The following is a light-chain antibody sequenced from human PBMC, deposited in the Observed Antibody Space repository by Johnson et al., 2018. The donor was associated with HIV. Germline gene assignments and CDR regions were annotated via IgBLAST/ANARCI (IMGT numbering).Light chain of an antibody. CDR3: GPWDSSLSAGVLVTVTDVRS. V-gene: IGLV1-51*01. Sequence: QSVLTQPPSVSAAPGQKVTISCSGSSSNIGNNYVSWYQQLPGTAPKLLIYDNNKRPSGIPDRFSGSKSGTSATLGITGLQTGDEADYYCGPWDSSLSAGVLVTVTDVRSLGE. J-gene: IGLJ5*01. CDR2: DNN. CDR1: SSNIGNNY.